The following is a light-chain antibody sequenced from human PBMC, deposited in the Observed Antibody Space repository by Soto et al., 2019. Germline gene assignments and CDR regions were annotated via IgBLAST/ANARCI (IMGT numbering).Light chain of an antibody. CDR3: SSFRSDNTLV. J-gene: IGLJ2*01. CDR2: EIS. Sequence: QSALTQPASVSGSPGQSITISCTGTNSDIGDYNYVSWYQQYPDTAPTLIIFEISSRLSGVSDRFSGSKSGNTASLTISVLQPEDEAHYYCSSFRSDNTLVFGGGTKLTVL. CDR1: NSDIGDYNY. V-gene: IGLV2-14*01.